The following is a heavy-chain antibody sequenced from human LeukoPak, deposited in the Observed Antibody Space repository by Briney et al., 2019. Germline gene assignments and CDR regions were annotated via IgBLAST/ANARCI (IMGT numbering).Heavy chain of an antibody. Sequence: SETLSLTCSASDGSISSGYYYWAWIRQPPGKGPEWIGSIYYSGTTYPNPSLKSRVTISVDTSKNQFSLKLSSVTAADTAVYYCARHVLRYFDWLSWGDWFDPWGQGTLVTVSS. CDR2: IYYSGTT. CDR3: ARHVLRYFDWLSWGDWFDP. D-gene: IGHD3-9*01. CDR1: DGSISSGYYY. J-gene: IGHJ5*02. V-gene: IGHV4-39*01.